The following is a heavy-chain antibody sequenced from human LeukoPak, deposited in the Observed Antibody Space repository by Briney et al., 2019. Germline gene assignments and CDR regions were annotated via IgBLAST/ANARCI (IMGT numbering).Heavy chain of an antibody. CDR3: ARDHTSSSWYGGYFDY. V-gene: IGHV1-18*01. CDR2: INAYNGNT. D-gene: IGHD6-13*01. J-gene: IGHJ4*02. Sequence: GASVKVSCKTSGYTFTSCGISWVRQAPGQGLEWMGWINAYNGNTNYALKLQGRVTMTTDTSTSTAYMELRSLRSDDTALYYCARDHTSSSWYGGYFDYWGQGTLVTVSS. CDR1: GYTFTSCG.